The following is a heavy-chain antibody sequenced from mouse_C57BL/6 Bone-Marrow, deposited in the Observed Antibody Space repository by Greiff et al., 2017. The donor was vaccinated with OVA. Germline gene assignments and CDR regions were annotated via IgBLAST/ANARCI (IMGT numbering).Heavy chain of an antibody. D-gene: IGHD2-2*01. J-gene: IGHJ1*03. CDR3: SRSMVTSYWYFDV. CDR2: IRLKSDNYAT. Sequence: DVKLVESGGGLVQPGGSMKLSCVASGFTFSNYWMNWVRQSPEQGLEWVAQIRLKSDNYATHYAESGKGRFTISRDDSKSSVYLQMNNLRAEDTGIYYCSRSMVTSYWYFDVWGTGTTVTVSS. V-gene: IGHV6-3*01. CDR1: GFTFSNYW.